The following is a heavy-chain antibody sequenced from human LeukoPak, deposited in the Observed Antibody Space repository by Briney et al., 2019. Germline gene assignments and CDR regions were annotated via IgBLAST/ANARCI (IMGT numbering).Heavy chain of an antibody. CDR2: ISSSSSYI. J-gene: IGHJ4*02. CDR3: ARGHIVVVTAIPYFDY. CDR1: GFTFSSYS. V-gene: IGHV3-21*01. Sequence: GGSLRLPCAASGFTFSSYSMNWVRQAPGKGLEWVSSISSSSSYIYYADSVKGRFTISRDNAKNSLYLQMNSLRAEDTAVYYCARGHIVVVTAIPYFDYWGQGTLVTVSS. D-gene: IGHD2-21*02.